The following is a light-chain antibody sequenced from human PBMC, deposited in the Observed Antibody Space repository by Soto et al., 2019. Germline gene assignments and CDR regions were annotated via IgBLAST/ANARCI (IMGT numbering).Light chain of an antibody. CDR3: SSYTTTTRP. CDR1: SSDIGSNNY. CDR2: EVS. J-gene: IGLJ3*02. V-gene: IGLV2-14*01. Sequence: QSALTQPASVSGSPGQSITISCTGTSSDIGSNNYVSWFQQRPGKAPTLIIYEVSNRPSGVSTHFSGSKSGNTASLTISGLLPEDEAVYYCSSYTTTTRPFGGGTKLTVL.